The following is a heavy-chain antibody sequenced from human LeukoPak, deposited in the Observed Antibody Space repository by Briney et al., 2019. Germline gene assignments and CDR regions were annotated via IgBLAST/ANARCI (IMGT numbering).Heavy chain of an antibody. J-gene: IGHJ4*02. Sequence: GGSLRLSCAASGFTFSSYAMNWVRQGPGKGLEWISYIGTSSGTTYYADSVNGRFSISRDNAENTLYLQMNSLRAEDTGIYYCARVIHRQTYYFDYWGRGTLVTVSS. V-gene: IGHV3-48*01. D-gene: IGHD5-18*01. CDR2: IGTSSGTT. CDR3: ARVIHRQTYYFDY. CDR1: GFTFSSYA.